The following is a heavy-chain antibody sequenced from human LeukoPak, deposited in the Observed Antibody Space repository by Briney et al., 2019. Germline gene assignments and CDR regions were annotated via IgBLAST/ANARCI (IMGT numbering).Heavy chain of an antibody. Sequence: GESLKISCKGSGYSFTSYWIGWVRQLPGKGLEWMGIIYPGDSDTRYSPSFQGQVTVSADKSISTAYLQWSSLKASDTAMYYCARHSGSYAHNVDYWGQGTLVTVSS. D-gene: IGHD1-26*01. CDR3: ARHSGSYAHNVDY. J-gene: IGHJ4*02. CDR1: GYSFTSYW. CDR2: IYPGDSDT. V-gene: IGHV5-51*01.